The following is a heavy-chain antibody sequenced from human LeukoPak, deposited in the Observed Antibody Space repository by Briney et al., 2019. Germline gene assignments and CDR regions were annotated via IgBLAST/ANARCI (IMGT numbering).Heavy chain of an antibody. J-gene: IGHJ4*02. CDR1: GGSISSYY. V-gene: IGHV4-59*01. CDR2: INYSGST. CDR3: AKVGTPTAPPPPPLIDY. D-gene: IGHD3-10*01. Sequence: SETLSLTCTVSGGSISSYYWSWIRQPPGKGLEWIGYINYSGSTNYNPSLKSRVTISVDRSKNQLSLKLSSVTAADTAVYYCAKVGTPTAPPPPPLIDYWGQGTLVTVSS.